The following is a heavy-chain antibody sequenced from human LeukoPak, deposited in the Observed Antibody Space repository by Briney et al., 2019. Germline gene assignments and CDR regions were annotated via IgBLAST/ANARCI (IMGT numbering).Heavy chain of an antibody. D-gene: IGHD2-15*01. V-gene: IGHV3-23*01. CDR1: GFAFGSYA. CDR3: AKTTVGYSSGRFPGWPADY. Sequence: KTGGSLRLSCTASGFAFGSYAMYWVRQAPGKGLEWVSGIFGSGGSAHYADSVKGRFTISRDNSKNAVYLEMNSLGVEDTAVYFCAKTTVGYSSGRFPGWPADYWGQGTLVTVSS. J-gene: IGHJ4*02. CDR2: IFGSGGSA.